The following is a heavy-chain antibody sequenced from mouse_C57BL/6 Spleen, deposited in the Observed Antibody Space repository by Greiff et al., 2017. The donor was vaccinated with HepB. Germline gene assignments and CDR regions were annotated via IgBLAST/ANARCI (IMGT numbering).Heavy chain of an antibody. Sequence: QVQLQQSGAELVRPGTSVKMSCKASGYTFTNYWIGWAKQRPGHGLEWIGDIYPGGGYTNYNEKFKGKATLTADKSSSTAYMQFSSLTSEDSAIYYCARSGRGYFDYWGQGTTLTVSS. V-gene: IGHV1-63*01. D-gene: IGHD1-1*01. CDR1: GYTFTNYW. J-gene: IGHJ2*01. CDR3: ARSGRGYFDY. CDR2: IYPGGGYT.